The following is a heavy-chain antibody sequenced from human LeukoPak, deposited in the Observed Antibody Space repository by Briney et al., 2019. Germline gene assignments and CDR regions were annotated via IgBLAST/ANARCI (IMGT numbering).Heavy chain of an antibody. Sequence: ASVKVSCKASGYTFTSYGISWVRQAPGQGLEWMGWISAYNGNTNYAQKLQGRVTMTTDTYTSTAYMELRSLRSDDTAVYYCAREFDILTGYSPLYYFDYWGQGTLVTVSS. V-gene: IGHV1-18*04. CDR3: AREFDILTGYSPLYYFDY. CDR2: ISAYNGNT. J-gene: IGHJ4*02. CDR1: GYTFTSYG. D-gene: IGHD3-9*01.